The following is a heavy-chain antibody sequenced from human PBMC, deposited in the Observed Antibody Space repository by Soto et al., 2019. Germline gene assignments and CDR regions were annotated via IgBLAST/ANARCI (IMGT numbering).Heavy chain of an antibody. CDR2: INAGNGNT. Sequence: GASVKVSCKASGYTFTSYAMHWVRQAPGQRLEWMGWINAGNGNTKYSQKFQGRVTITRDTSASTAYMELSSLRSEDTAVYYCARDLCSSTSCYDYYYYYYMDVWGKGTTVTVSS. V-gene: IGHV1-3*01. J-gene: IGHJ6*03. CDR1: GYTFTSYA. D-gene: IGHD2-2*01. CDR3: ARDLCSSTSCYDYYYYYYMDV.